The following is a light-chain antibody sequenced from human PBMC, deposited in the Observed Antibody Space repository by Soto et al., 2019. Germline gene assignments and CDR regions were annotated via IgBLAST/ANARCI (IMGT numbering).Light chain of an antibody. Sequence: IHITHSPSTLSASLGDIVTITCLASRSLQTWLAWYQQKPGKVPKLLIYQASSLQNGVPTRFSGSGSGTDFTLTISSLQPEDFAIYYCQQTYTTPEITFGQGTRLEIK. CDR3: QQTYTTPEIT. CDR2: QAS. CDR1: RSLQTW. V-gene: IGKV1-5*03. J-gene: IGKJ5*01.